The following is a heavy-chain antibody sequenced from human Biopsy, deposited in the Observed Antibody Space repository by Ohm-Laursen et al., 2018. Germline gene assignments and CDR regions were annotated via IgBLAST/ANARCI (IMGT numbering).Heavy chain of an antibody. V-gene: IGHV3-21*01. CDR3: ARDSSRRAREGGMDV. J-gene: IGHJ6*02. Sequence: GSLRLSCAVSGFNVSSYDMNWVRQAPGKGLEWISYISETSSHIYDADSVRGRFTAARDIAKNSLYLQLNSLRVEDTAVYYCARDSSRRAREGGMDVWGQGTTVTVSS. CDR1: GFNVSSYD. CDR2: ISETSSHI. D-gene: IGHD6-6*01.